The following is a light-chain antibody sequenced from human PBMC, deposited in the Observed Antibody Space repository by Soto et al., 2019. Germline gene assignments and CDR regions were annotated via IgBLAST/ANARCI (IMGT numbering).Light chain of an antibody. CDR1: QSVRSN. CDR2: GAS. V-gene: IGKV3-15*01. Sequence: EIVMTQSPATLSVSPGERATLSCRASQSVRSNLAWYQQKPGQAPRHLIYGASTRATGIPARFSGSGSGTEFTLTISSLQSEDFAVYYCQQYNNWPPWTFGQGTKVEIK. J-gene: IGKJ1*01. CDR3: QQYNNWPPWT.